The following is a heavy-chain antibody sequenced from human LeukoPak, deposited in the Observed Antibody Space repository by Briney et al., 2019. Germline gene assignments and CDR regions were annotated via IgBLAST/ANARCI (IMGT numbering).Heavy chain of an antibody. J-gene: IGHJ4*02. V-gene: IGHV4-39*01. CDR2: FYYSGST. D-gene: IGHD6-19*01. Sequence: SETLSLTCTVSGGSISSSSYYWGWIRQPPGKGLEWIGSFYYSGSTYYNPSLKSRVTISVDTSKNQFSLKLSSVTAADTAVYYCARHKTWYSSGWYHDYWGQGTLVTVSS. CDR1: GGSISSSSYY. CDR3: ARHKTWYSSGWYHDY.